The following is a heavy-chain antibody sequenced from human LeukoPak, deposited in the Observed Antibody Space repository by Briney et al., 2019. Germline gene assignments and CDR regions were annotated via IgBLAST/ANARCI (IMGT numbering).Heavy chain of an antibody. CDR1: GGTFSSYA. D-gene: IGHD3-22*01. Sequence: ASVKVSCKASGGTFSSYAISWVRQAPGQGLEWMGGIIPIFGTANYAQKFQGRVTITADESTSTAYMELSSLRSEDTAVYYCARIDAGYYDSSGYSDYWGQGTLVTVSS. V-gene: IGHV1-69*13. CDR2: IIPIFGTA. J-gene: IGHJ4*02. CDR3: ARIDAGYYDSSGYSDY.